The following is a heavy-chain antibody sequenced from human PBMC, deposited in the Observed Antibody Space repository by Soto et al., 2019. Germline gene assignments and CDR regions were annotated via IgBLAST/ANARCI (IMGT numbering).Heavy chain of an antibody. J-gene: IGHJ3*02. CDR1: GYSFTSYW. D-gene: IGHD3-3*01. Sequence: GESLKISCKGSGYSFTSYWIGWVRQMPGKGLEWMGIIYPGDSDTRYSPSFQGQVTISADKSISTAYLQWSSLKASDTAMYYCARPSRYYDFWSAYDAFDIWGQGTMVTVSS. V-gene: IGHV5-51*01. CDR2: IYPGDSDT. CDR3: ARPSRYYDFWSAYDAFDI.